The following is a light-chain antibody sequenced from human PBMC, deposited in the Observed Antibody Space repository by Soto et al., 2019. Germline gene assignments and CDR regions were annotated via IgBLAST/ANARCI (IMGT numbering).Light chain of an antibody. CDR3: SSYTTRSSYV. CDR1: SSDVGGYNY. CDR2: DVY. V-gene: IGLV2-14*01. J-gene: IGLJ1*01. Sequence: QSALTQPASVSGSPGQSITISCTGTSSDVGGYNYVSWYQQHPGKAPKLMIWDVYNRPSGVSHRFSGSKSGNTASLTIFGLQAEDVADYYCSSYTTRSSYVFGTGTKVTVL.